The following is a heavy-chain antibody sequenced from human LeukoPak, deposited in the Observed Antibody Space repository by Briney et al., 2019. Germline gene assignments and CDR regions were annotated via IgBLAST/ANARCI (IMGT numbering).Heavy chain of an antibody. Sequence: TSSETLSLTCTVSGGSISSYYWSWIRQPPGKGLEWIGYIYYSGSPNYHPSLKSRVTISVDTSKNQFSLKLSSVTAADTGVYYCARWAQESYYFDYWGQGTLVTVSS. CDR3: ARWAQESYYFDY. J-gene: IGHJ4*02. CDR1: GGSISSYY. V-gene: IGHV4-59*01. CDR2: IYYSGSP.